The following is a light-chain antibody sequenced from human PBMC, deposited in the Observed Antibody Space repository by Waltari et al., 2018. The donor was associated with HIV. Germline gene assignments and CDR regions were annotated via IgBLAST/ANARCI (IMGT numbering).Light chain of an antibody. CDR3: QVWDSDSDHVV. CDR1: NIGSKH. Sequence: SSVLTQPPSVSVAPGRTATITWWGNNIGSKHIKWYQQKPGPAPVVVIFYDRDRPSGIPERSSGSSCANMATLTISRVEAGDEDDYYCQVWDSDSDHVVFGGGTKLTVL. J-gene: IGLJ2*01. CDR2: YDR. V-gene: IGLV3-21*04.